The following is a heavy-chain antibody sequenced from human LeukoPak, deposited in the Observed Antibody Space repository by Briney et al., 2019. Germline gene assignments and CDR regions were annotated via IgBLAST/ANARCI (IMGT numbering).Heavy chain of an antibody. CDR3: ARDPSRRYTYGYGDS. CDR2: ISGSGGST. CDR1: GFIFSSYA. V-gene: IGHV3-23*01. D-gene: IGHD5-18*01. J-gene: IGHJ4*02. Sequence: GGSLRLSCAASGFIFSSYAMSWVRQAPGKGLEWVSTISGSGGSTYYADSVKGRFTISRDNARSSLYLQMNSLRAEDTGLYYCARDPSRRYTYGYGDSWGQGTLVTVSS.